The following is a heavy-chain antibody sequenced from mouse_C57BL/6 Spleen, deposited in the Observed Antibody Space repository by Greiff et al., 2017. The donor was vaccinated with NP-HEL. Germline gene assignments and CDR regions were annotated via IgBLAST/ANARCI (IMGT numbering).Heavy chain of an antibody. CDR3: ARAGCITTVVATSGYYFAY. CDR1: GYTFTSYW. Sequence: QVQLQQPGAELVKPGASVKLSCKASGYTFTSYWMHWVKQRPGQGLEWIGMIHPNSGSTNYNEKFKSKATLTVAKSSSTAYMQLSSLTTEESAVYYCARAGCITTVVATSGYYFAYWGQGTTLTVSS. J-gene: IGHJ2*01. V-gene: IGHV1-64*01. CDR2: IHPNSGST. D-gene: IGHD1-1*01.